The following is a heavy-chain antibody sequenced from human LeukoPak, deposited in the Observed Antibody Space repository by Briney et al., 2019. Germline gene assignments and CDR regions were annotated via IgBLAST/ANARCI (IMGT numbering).Heavy chain of an antibody. CDR1: GGSISSYY. CDR3: ARGQFANYYDSSGLGY. D-gene: IGHD3-22*01. Sequence: SETLSLTCAVSGGSISSYYWSWIRQPPGKGLEWIGYIYYSGSTNYNPSLKSRVTISVDTSKNQFSLKLSSVTAADTAVYYCARGQFANYYDSSGLGYWGQGTLVTVSS. V-gene: IGHV4-59*01. J-gene: IGHJ4*02. CDR2: IYYSGST.